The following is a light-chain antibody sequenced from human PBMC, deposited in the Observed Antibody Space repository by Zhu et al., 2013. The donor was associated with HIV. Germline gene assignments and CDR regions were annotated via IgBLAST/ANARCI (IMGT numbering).Light chain of an antibody. CDR1: QSVRSN. Sequence: MTQSPATLSVSPGETATLSCRASQSVRSNLAWYQHKPGQAPRLLIYGASTRATGNPARFSGSGSGTDFTLTISGLQSEDFAVYYCQQYNNWPRTFGQGPRWK. CDR2: GAS. CDR3: QQYNNWPRT. V-gene: IGKV3-15*01. J-gene: IGKJ1*01.